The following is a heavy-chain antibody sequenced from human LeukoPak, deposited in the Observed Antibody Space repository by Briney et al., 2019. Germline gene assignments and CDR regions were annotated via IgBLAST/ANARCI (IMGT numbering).Heavy chain of an antibody. CDR2: ISGSSSYI. CDR3: ARDTHSRYGGNENDY. D-gene: IGHD4-23*01. V-gene: IGHV3-21*01. CDR1: GFTFSSYS. Sequence: GGSLRLSCAASGFTFSSYSMNWVRQAPGKGLEWVSSISGSSSYIYYADSVKGRFTISRDNAKNSLYLQMNSLRAEDTAVYYCARDTHSRYGGNENDYWGQGTLVTVSS. J-gene: IGHJ4*02.